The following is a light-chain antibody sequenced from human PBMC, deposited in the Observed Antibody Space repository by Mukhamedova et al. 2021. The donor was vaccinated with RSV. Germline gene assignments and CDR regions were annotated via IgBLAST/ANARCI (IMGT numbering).Light chain of an antibody. J-gene: IGKJ1*01. CDR2: RAS. CDR3: QQYKDGWT. V-gene: IGKV1-5*03. Sequence: WYQRRVHGKAPKLLIYRASILEGGVPSRFSGSGSGTEFTLTISSLQPDDFATYVCQQYKDGWTFGEGTRVEIK.